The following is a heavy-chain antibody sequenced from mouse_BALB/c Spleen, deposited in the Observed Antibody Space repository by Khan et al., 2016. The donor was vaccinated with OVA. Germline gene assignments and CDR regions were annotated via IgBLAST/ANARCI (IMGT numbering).Heavy chain of an antibody. D-gene: IGHD2-3*01. CDR1: GYSITSDYA. CDR3: ARDGSAYTYAMNY. CDR2: ISYSGST. V-gene: IGHV3-2*02. J-gene: IGHJ4*01. Sequence: EVQLVESGPGLVKPSQSLSLTCTVTGYSITSDYAWNWIRQFPGNKLEWMGYISYSGSTNYNPALKSRISITRDTSKNQFFLQLNSVTTEDTATDYCARDGSAYTYAMNYWGQGTSVTVSS.